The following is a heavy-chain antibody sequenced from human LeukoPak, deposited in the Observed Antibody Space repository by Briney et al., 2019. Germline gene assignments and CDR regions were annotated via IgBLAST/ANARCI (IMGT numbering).Heavy chain of an antibody. CDR1: GFTFSSYS. CDR3: ARESGDYPAYYFDY. V-gene: IGHV3-21*01. D-gene: IGHD4-17*01. J-gene: IGHJ4*02. CDR2: ISSSSSYI. Sequence: GGSLRLSCAASGFTFSSYSMNWVRQAPGKGLEWVSSISSSSSYIYYADSVEGRFTISRDNAKNSLYLQMNSLRAEDTAVYYCARESGDYPAYYFDYWGQGTLVTVSS.